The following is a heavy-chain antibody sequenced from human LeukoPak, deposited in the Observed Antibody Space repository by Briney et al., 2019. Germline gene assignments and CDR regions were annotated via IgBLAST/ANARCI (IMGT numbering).Heavy chain of an antibody. CDR3: ARDWDGSGTSLDY. D-gene: IGHD3-10*01. Sequence: PGGSLRLSCAASGFTFSSNWMHWVRQAPGKGLAWVSRINTDGSSTTYADSVKGRFTISRDNAKNTLYLQMNSLRAEDTAVYYCARDWDGSGTSLDYWGQGTLVTVSS. CDR2: INTDGSST. J-gene: IGHJ4*02. V-gene: IGHV3-74*01. CDR1: GFTFSSNW.